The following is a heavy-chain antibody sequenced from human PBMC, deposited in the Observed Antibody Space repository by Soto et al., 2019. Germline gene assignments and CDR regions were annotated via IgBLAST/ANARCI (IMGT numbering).Heavy chain of an antibody. J-gene: IGHJ4*02. CDR3: ARHAVSDIVVVG. D-gene: IGHD2-15*01. V-gene: IGHV4-39*01. CDR1: GGSISISSYY. CDR2: IYYSGST. Sequence: QLQLQESGPGLVKPSETLSLTCTVSGGSISISSYYWGWIRQPPGKGLEWIGSIYYSGSTYYNPSLKSRVTISVDTSKNQFSLKLSSVTAADTAVYYCARHAVSDIVVVGWGQGTLVTVSS.